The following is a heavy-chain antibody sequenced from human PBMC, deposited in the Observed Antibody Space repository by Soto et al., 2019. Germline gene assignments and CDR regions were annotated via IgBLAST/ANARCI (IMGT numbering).Heavy chain of an antibody. D-gene: IGHD3-10*01. Sequence: GGSLRLSCAASGFTFSSYSMNWVRQAPGKGLEWVSSISSSSTIYYADSVKGRFTISRDNAKNSLYLQMNSLRDEDTAVYYCARVRYYGSGSYYNVLDYWGQGTLVTVSS. V-gene: IGHV3-48*02. CDR2: ISSSSTI. J-gene: IGHJ4*02. CDR3: ARVRYYGSGSYYNVLDY. CDR1: GFTFSSYS.